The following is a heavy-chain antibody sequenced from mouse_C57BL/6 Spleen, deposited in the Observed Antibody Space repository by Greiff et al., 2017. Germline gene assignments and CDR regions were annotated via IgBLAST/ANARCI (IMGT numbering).Heavy chain of an antibody. J-gene: IGHJ2*01. Sequence: EVQLQQSGPELVKPGASVKMSCKASGYTFTDSNMHWVKQSHGKSLEWIGYINPNNGGTSYNQKFKGKATLTVNKSSSTAYMELRSLTSEDSAVYYCASGTTTQYYFDYWGQGTTLTVSS. V-gene: IGHV1-22*01. CDR2: INPNNGGT. CDR1: GYTFTDSN. D-gene: IGHD1-1*01. CDR3: ASGTTTQYYFDY.